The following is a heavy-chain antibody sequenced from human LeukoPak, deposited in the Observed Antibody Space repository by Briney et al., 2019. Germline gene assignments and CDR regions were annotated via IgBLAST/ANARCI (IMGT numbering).Heavy chain of an antibody. CDR1: GFTFSSYA. V-gene: IGHV3-30-3*01. D-gene: IGHD3-22*01. Sequence: GGSLRLSCAASGFTFSSYAMHRVRQAPGKGLEWVAVISYDGSNKYYADSVKGRFTISRDNSKNTLYLQMNSLRAEDTAVYYCARVLYYYDSSGPFDYWGQGTLVTVSS. CDR3: ARVLYYYDSSGPFDY. CDR2: ISYDGSNK. J-gene: IGHJ4*02.